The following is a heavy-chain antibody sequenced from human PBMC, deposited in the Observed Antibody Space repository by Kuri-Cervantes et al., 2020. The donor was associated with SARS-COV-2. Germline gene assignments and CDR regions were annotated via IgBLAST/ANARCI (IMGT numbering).Heavy chain of an antibody. D-gene: IGHD3-3*01. J-gene: IGHJ4*02. CDR1: GGSISSSSYY. CDR3: ARHGTGYDFWSGYYGEDY. V-gene: IGHV4-39*01. Sequence: GSLKLSCTVSGGSISSSSYYWSWIRQPPGKGLEWIGEINHSGNTNYNPSLKSRVTISVDTSNNQFSLKLTSVTAADTAVYYCARHGTGYDFWSGYYGEDYWGQGTLVTVSS. CDR2: INHSGNT.